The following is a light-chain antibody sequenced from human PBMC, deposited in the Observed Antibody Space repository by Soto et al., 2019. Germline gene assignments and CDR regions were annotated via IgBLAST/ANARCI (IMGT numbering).Light chain of an antibody. Sequence: EIVLTQSPGTLSLSPGERVTLSCRASQSVGSNYLAWYQQKPGQAPRLVIYGTSNRATGTPDRFSGSGSGTDFTLTISRLEPEDFAVYYCQQYGSFPVTFGQGTKVDIK. CDR2: GTS. CDR3: QQYGSFPVT. J-gene: IGKJ1*01. V-gene: IGKV3-20*01. CDR1: QSVGSNY.